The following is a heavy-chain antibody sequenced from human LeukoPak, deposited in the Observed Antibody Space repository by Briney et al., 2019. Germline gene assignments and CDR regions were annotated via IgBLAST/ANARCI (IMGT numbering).Heavy chain of an antibody. CDR3: TTDWGRIVVAPLSLDAFDI. V-gene: IGHV3-15*01. Sequence: GGSLRLSCAASGFTFTNAWMSWVRQAPGKGLEWVGRIKSIKNGGTADYAAPIKGRFTISRDDSRSTLYLQLNSLKPEDTAMYYCTTDWGRIVVAPLSLDAFDIWGQGTMVIVSS. CDR2: IKSIKNGGTA. D-gene: IGHD2-21*01. J-gene: IGHJ3*02. CDR1: GFTFTNAW.